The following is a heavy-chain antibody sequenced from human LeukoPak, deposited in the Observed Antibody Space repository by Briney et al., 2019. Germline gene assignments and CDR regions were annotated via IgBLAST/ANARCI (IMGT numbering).Heavy chain of an antibody. D-gene: IGHD3-22*01. J-gene: IGHJ4*02. CDR3: ARGGDSSPYYPDY. CDR1: GFTFSTYS. V-gene: IGHV3-48*02. Sequence: GGSLRLSCAASGFTFSTYSMNWFRQAPGKGLEWVSYITSSSSTIFYAVSVKGCFTISRDNANNSLFLQMNSQRDEDTAVYYCARGGDSSPYYPDYWGQGTLVTVSS. CDR2: ITSSSSTI.